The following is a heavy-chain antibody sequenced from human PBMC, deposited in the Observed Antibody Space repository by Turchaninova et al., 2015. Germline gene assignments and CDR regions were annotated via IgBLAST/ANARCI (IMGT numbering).Heavy chain of an antibody. CDR2: ISHSGNT. V-gene: IGHV4-38-2*01. CDR1: GYSISSGSY. J-gene: IGHJ4*02. Sequence: QVQLQESGPGLVKPSETLSLTCAGTGYSISSGSYWGWTRQPPGKGLEWIGPISHSGNTYYTPSLKSRLAVSLDTSNNRFSLKLSSVTAADTAVYYCARSFYSDYDFDNWGQGTLVTVSS. CDR3: ARSFYSDYDFDN. D-gene: IGHD5-12*01.